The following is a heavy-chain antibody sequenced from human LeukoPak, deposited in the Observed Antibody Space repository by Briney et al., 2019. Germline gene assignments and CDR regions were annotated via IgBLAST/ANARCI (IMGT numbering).Heavy chain of an antibody. D-gene: IGHD3-16*01. CDR1: GGSISSSSYY. Sequence: SETLSLTCTVSGGSISSSSYYWGWIRQPPGKGLEWIGEINHSGSTNYNPSLKSRVTISVDTSKNQFSLKLSSVTAADTAVYYCARVRGVMPSFYYYYYYMDVWGKGTTVTVSS. CDR3: ARVRGVMPSFYYYYYYMDV. CDR2: INHSGST. V-gene: IGHV4-39*07. J-gene: IGHJ6*03.